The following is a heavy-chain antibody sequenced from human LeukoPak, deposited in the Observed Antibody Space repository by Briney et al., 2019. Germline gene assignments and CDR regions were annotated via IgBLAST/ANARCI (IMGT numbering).Heavy chain of an antibody. CDR3: ARLGGLMSPFDL. Sequence: GESLKISFQGSGYSFATYWISWVRQMPGKGLEWMGRIDPSDSYTNYSPSFQGHVTISADKSISTAYLQWSSLKASDTAVYYCARLGGLMSPFDLWGRGTLVSVSS. D-gene: IGHD2-8*01. CDR1: GYSFATYW. J-gene: IGHJ2*01. CDR2: IDPSDSYT. V-gene: IGHV5-10-1*01.